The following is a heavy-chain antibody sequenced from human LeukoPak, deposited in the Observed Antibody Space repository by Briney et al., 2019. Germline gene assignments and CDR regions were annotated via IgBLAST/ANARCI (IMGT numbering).Heavy chain of an antibody. CDR2: INPNSGGT. V-gene: IGHV1-2*06. J-gene: IGHJ6*03. CDR1: GYTFTGYY. D-gene: IGHD3-9*01. Sequence: ASVKVSCKASGYTFTGYYMHWVRQAPGQGLEWMGRINPNSGGTNYAQKFQGRVTMTRDTSISTAYMELSRLRSDDTAVYYCARGDALRYFHDYYYMDVWGKGTTVTVSS. CDR3: ARGDALRYFHDYYYMDV.